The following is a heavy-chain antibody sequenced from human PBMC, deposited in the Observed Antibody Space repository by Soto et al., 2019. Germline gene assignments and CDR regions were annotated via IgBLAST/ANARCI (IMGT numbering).Heavy chain of an antibody. CDR2: IYYSGST. CDR1: GGSISSSSYY. V-gene: IGHV4-39*01. D-gene: IGHD2-15*01. J-gene: IGHJ5*02. CDR3: ARHGYCSGGSCYSAWFDP. Sequence: SETLSLTCTVSGGSISSSSYYWGWIRQPPGKGLEWIGSIYYSGSTYYNTSLKSRVTISVDTSKNQFSLKLSSVTAADTAVYYCARHGYCSGGSCYSAWFDPWGQGTLVTVSS.